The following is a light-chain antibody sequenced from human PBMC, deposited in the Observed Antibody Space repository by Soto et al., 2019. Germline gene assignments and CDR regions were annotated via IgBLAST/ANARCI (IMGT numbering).Light chain of an antibody. CDR1: ASISNY. Sequence: DIRMTQSPSSLSASVGDRVTITCRASASISNYLNWYQQTPGKAPNLLIYAASSLQSGGPSRFSGSGSGTDFTLTISSLQPEDFATYYCQQSYITPWTFGQGTKVDIK. V-gene: IGKV1-39*01. CDR2: AAS. CDR3: QQSYITPWT. J-gene: IGKJ1*01.